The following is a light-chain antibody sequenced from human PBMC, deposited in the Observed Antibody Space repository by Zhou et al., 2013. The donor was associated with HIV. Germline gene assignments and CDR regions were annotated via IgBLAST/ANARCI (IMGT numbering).Light chain of an antibody. V-gene: IGKV1-27*01. CDR1: QGIGYS. J-gene: IGKJ1*01. CDR2: TAS. Sequence: DIQMTQSPSSLSASVGDRVTITCRASQGIGYSLAWYQQQPGRVPKLLIYTASILQSGVPSRFSGVGSGTDFTLTISSLQPEDVGTYYCQKCDSRPLGRFGQG. CDR3: QKCDSRPLGR.